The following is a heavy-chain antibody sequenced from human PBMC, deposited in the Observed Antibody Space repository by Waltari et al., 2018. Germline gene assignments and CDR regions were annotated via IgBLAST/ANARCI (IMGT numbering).Heavy chain of an antibody. D-gene: IGHD3-16*01. V-gene: IGHV3-48*01. CDR1: GFTFSSYS. CDR3: ARDKGGGYFDY. CDR2: ISSSSSTI. J-gene: IGHJ4*02. Sequence: EVQLVESGGGLVQPGGSLRLSCAASGFTFSSYSMNWVRQAPGKGLEWVSYISSSSSTIYYADSVKGRFTISRDNAKNSLYLQMNSLRAEDTAVYYCARDKGGGYFDYWGQGTLVTVSS.